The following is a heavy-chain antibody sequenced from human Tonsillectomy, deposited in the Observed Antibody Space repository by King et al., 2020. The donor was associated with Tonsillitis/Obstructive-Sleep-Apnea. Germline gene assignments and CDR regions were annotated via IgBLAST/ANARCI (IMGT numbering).Heavy chain of an antibody. J-gene: IGHJ3*02. CDR2: IKEDGSEK. CDR1: GFTFSSFW. D-gene: IGHD3-22*01. Sequence: VQLVESGGGLVKPGGSLRLSCAASGFTFSSFWMSWVRQAPGKGLEWVANIKEDGSEKYYVDSVKGRFTISRDNAKNSLYLQMNSLRAEDTAVYYCARVLDYYESSGSRAFDIWGQGTMVTVSS. V-gene: IGHV3-7*03. CDR3: ARVLDYYESSGSRAFDI.